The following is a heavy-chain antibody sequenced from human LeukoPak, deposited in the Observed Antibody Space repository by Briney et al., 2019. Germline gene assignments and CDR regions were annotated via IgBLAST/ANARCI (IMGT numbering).Heavy chain of an antibody. J-gene: IGHJ2*01. V-gene: IGHV4-59*01. CDR3: ARDSSGYGGSWYFDL. D-gene: IGHD4-23*01. CDR1: GGSISSYY. Sequence: SETLSRTCTVSGGSISSYYWSWIRQPPGKGLEWIGYIYYSGNTNYNPSLKSRVTISADTSKNQFSLKLSSVTAADTAVYYCARDSSGYGGSWYFDLWGRGTLVTVSS. CDR2: IYYSGNT.